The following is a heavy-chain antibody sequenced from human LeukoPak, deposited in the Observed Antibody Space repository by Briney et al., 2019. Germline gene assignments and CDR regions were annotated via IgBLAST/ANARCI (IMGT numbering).Heavy chain of an antibody. CDR2: INHDGSEK. J-gene: IGHJ4*02. D-gene: IGHD6-6*01. CDR1: GFTFSSYW. Sequence: GGSLRLSCAASGFTFSSYWLSWVRQAPGQGLEGVANINHDGSEKFHVDSVRSRFTTSRDNTKNSLCLQMNSLRAEDTAVYYCARAASLYRSSSHDYWGQGTLVTVSS. CDR3: ARAASLYRSSSHDY. V-gene: IGHV3-7*01.